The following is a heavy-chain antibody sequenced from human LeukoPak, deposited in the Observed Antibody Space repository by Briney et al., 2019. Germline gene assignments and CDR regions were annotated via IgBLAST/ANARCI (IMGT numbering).Heavy chain of an antibody. V-gene: IGHV3-23*01. CDR2: IFGSGGSP. Sequence: GGSLRLSCEASGFTFGSHAMYWVRQAPGKGLEWVAGIFGSGGSPHYADSVKGRFTISRDNSRNTGYLQINILRADDTAVYYCGKTTVGYSSGQKPAWPVDYWGQGTLVTVSS. J-gene: IGHJ4*02. CDR3: GKTTVGYSSGQKPAWPVDY. CDR1: GFTFGSHA. D-gene: IGHD5-18*01.